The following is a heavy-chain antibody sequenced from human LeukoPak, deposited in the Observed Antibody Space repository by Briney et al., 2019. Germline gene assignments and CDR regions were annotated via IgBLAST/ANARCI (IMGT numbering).Heavy chain of an antibody. D-gene: IGHD6-13*01. V-gene: IGHV1-2*02. CDR1: GYTFTSYY. Sequence: GASVKVSCKASGYTFTSYYMHWVRQAPGQGLEWMGWINPNSGGTNYAQKFQGRVTMTRDTSISTAYMELSRLRSDDTAVYYCARGHSSSWYPPENYFDYWGQGTLVTVSS. CDR2: INPNSGGT. CDR3: ARGHSSSWYPPENYFDY. J-gene: IGHJ4*02.